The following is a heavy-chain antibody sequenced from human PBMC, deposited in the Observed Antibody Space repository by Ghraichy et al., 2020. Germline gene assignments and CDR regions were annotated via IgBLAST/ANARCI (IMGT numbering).Heavy chain of an antibody. V-gene: IGHV4-34*01. CDR3: ARAELVAAAGSYYYYGMDV. J-gene: IGHJ6*02. CDR2: INHSGST. CDR1: GGSFSGYY. D-gene: IGHD6-13*01. Sequence: SETLSLTCAVYGGSFSGYYWSWIRQPPGKGLEWIGEINHSGSTNYNPSLKSRVTISVDTSKNQFSLKLSSVTAADTAVYYFARAELVAAAGSYYYYGMDVWGQGTTVTVSS.